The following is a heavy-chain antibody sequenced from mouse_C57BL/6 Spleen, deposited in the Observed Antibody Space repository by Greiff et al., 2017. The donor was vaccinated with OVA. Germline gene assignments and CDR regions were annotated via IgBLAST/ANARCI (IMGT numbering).Heavy chain of an antibody. CDR3: APSTMVTPSFAY. J-gene: IGHJ3*01. Sequence: VQLQQSGPELVKPGASVKISCKASGYTFTDYYMNWVKQSHGKSLEWIGDINPNNGGTSYNQKFKGKATLTVDKSSSTAYMELRSLTSEDSAVYYCAPSTMVTPSFAYWGQGTLVTVSA. D-gene: IGHD2-2*01. CDR1: GYTFTDYY. V-gene: IGHV1-26*01. CDR2: INPNNGGT.